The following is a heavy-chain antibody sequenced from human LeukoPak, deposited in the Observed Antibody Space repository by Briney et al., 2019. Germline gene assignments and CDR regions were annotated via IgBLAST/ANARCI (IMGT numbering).Heavy chain of an antibody. CDR1: GFSFSSYP. Sequence: GGSLRLSCAASGFSFSSYPMSWVRQAPGKGLEWVSAISPDNTYYADSVKGRLTISRDDSKNTVYLQMNSPRAEDTARYYCVKEHVDRAFTRSFEIWGQGTVVTVSS. CDR2: ISPDNT. D-gene: IGHD3-10*01. CDR3: VKEHVDRAFTRSFEI. J-gene: IGHJ3*02. V-gene: IGHV3-23*01.